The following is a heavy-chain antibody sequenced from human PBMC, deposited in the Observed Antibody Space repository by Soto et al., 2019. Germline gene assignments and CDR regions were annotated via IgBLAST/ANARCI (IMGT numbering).Heavy chain of an antibody. V-gene: IGHV1-18*01. Sequence: QVQLVQTGGEVKKPGASVTVSCKASGYTFNNYGISWVRQAPGQGLEWMGWISTYNGNTNYAQKLQERVTMTTDTSTSTAYMELRSLGSDNTAVYYCARDAYGVYCSWGQGTLVYVSS. CDR3: ARDAYGVYCS. D-gene: IGHD4-17*01. J-gene: IGHJ4*02. CDR2: ISTYNGNT. CDR1: GYTFNNYG.